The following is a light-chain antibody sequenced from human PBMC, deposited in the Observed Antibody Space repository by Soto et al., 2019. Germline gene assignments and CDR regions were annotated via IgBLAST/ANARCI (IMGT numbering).Light chain of an antibody. J-gene: IGLJ1*01. CDR3: SSYTSSSTLPYV. CDR1: SSDIGGYNY. CDR2: DVS. V-gene: IGLV2-14*01. Sequence: QSALTQPASVSGSPGQSITISCTGTSSDIGGYNYVSWYQQHPGKATKFMIYDVSNRPSGVSNRFSGSKSGNTASLTISGLQAEDEADYYCSSYTSSSTLPYVFGTGTKVTVL.